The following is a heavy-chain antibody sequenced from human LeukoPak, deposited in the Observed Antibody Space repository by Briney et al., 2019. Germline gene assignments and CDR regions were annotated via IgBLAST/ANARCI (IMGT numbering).Heavy chain of an antibody. Sequence: PGRSLRLSCAASGFTFSSYAMHWVRQAPGKGLEWVAVISYDGSNKYYADSVKGRFTISRDNSKNTLYLQMNSLRAEDTAVYYCARAQGYCSGGSCNREGYWGQGTLVTVSS. V-gene: IGHV3-30-3*01. CDR1: GFTFSSYA. J-gene: IGHJ4*02. CDR3: ARAQGYCSGGSCNREGY. CDR2: ISYDGSNK. D-gene: IGHD2-15*01.